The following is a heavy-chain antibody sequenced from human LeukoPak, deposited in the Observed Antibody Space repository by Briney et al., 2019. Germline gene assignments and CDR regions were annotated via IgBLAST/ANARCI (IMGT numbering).Heavy chain of an antibody. V-gene: IGHV3-11*04. Sequence: TGGSLRLSCAASGFTFSDYSMSWIRQAPGKGLEWVSCITPRSGNMYYANSVSGRFSISRDNAKNSMYLQMNSLRAEDTAVYYCARESVVRGVDLDYWGQGTLVAVSS. J-gene: IGHJ4*02. CDR2: ITPRSGNM. D-gene: IGHD3-10*01. CDR1: GFTFSDYS. CDR3: ARESVVRGVDLDY.